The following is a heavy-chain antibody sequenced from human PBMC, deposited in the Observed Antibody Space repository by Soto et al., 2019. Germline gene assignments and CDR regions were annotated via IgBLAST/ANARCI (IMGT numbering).Heavy chain of an antibody. CDR2: IIPIFGTA. CDR3: TTDRDWAITMPDY. Sequence: SVKVSCKASGGTFSSYAISWVRQAPGQGLEWMGGIIPIFGTANYAQKFQGRVTITADKSTSTAYMELSSLRSEDTAVYYCTTDRDWAITMPDYWGQGTLVTVSS. J-gene: IGHJ4*02. CDR1: GGTFSSYA. D-gene: IGHD3-10*01. V-gene: IGHV1-69*06.